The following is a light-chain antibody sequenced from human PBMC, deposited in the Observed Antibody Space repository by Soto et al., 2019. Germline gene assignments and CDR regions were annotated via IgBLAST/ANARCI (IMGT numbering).Light chain of an antibody. CDR1: QSVRGNY. CDR3: QQYANSPFT. V-gene: IGKV3-20*01. J-gene: IGKJ2*01. CDR2: EAS. Sequence: LKQSPCTLSLTPGERATLYCRASQSVRGNYVAWYQQKPGQAPRVLIFEASKRATGTPDRFSGSGSGTDFTLSISRLEPEDFAVYYCQQYANSPFTLGQGTKVDI.